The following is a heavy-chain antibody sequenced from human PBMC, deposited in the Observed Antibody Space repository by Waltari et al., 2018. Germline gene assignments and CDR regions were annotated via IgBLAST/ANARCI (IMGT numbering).Heavy chain of an antibody. Sequence: EVQLVESGGGLVQPGGSLRLSRAVPGFSVSHNYMTWVRQTPGKGLEWVSVIYSGGGTFHADSVKGRFAISRHDSRNTLNLQMDSLRVEDTAIYFCARADFWGGFYFDYWGLGTLVTVSS. D-gene: IGHD3-3*01. CDR1: GFSVSHNY. V-gene: IGHV3-53*04. CDR3: ARADFWGGFYFDY. CDR2: IYSGGGT. J-gene: IGHJ4*02.